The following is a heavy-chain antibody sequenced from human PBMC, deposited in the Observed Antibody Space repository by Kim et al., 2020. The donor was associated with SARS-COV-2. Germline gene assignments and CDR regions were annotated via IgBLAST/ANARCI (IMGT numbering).Heavy chain of an antibody. CDR3: ARVLAYYGSGSPFDY. Sequence: SETLSLTCTVSGGSISSGDYYWSWIRQPPGKGLEWIGYIYHSGRTYYNPSLKSRVTISVDTSKNQFSLRLNSVTAEDTALYYCARVLAYYGSGSPFDYWGQGTLVTVSS. V-gene: IGHV4-30-4*01. J-gene: IGHJ4*02. D-gene: IGHD3-10*01. CDR2: IYHSGRT. CDR1: GGSISSGDYY.